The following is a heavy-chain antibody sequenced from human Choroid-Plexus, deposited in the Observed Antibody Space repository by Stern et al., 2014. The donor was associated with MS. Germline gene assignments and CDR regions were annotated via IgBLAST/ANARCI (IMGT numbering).Heavy chain of an antibody. D-gene: IGHD2/OR15-2a*01. CDR1: GFTFGSCA. CDR2: VSYDGINK. J-gene: IGHJ5*02. CDR3: AKDRQYLTYFFDH. V-gene: IGHV3-30*18. Sequence: MQLVESGGGVVQPGRPLRLACVASGFTFGSCAMHWVRQAPGKGLEWGGGVSYDGINKYYSDSVKGRFTISRDNSQNTLYMQMSSLRPEDTAVYYCAKDRQYLTYFFDHWGQGSLVTVSS.